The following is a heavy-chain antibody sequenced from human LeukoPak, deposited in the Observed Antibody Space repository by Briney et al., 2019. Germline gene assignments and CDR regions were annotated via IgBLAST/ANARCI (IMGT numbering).Heavy chain of an antibody. CDR1: GGSISSGDYY. J-gene: IGHJ5*02. CDR3: ARDPRCRDGYNYDA. V-gene: IGHV4-30-4*01. Sequence: PSQTLSLTCTVSGGSISSGDYYWSWIRQPPGKGLEWIGYIYSSGSTNYNPSLKSRVTISADTSKKQFSLRLSSVTAADTAVYFCARDPRCRDGYNYDAWGQGTLVTVSS. D-gene: IGHD5-24*01. CDR2: IYSSGST.